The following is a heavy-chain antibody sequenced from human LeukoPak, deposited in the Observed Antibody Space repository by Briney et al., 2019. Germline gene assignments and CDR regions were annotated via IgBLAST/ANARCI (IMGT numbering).Heavy chain of an antibody. CDR2: ISSSSSTI. J-gene: IGHJ4*02. CDR3: ARGGRYSGSYIRAAFDY. V-gene: IGHV3-48*01. Sequence: SGGSLRLSCAASGFIFSSYSMNWVRQAPGKGLEWVSYISSSSSTIYYADSVKGRFTISRDNAKNSLYLQMNSLRAEDTAVYYCARGGRYSGSYIRAAFDYWGQGTLVTVSS. D-gene: IGHD1-26*01. CDR1: GFIFSSYS.